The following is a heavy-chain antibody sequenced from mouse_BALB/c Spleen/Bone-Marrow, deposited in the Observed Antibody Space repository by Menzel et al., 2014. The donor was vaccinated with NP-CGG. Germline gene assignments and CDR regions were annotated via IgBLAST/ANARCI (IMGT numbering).Heavy chain of an antibody. CDR2: VNPNIGGT. J-gene: IGHJ2*01. Sequence: VQLKESGPELVKPGASVKISCKTSGYTFTDYTLHWVKQSHGKSLEWIGGVNPNIGGTSYNQKFKGKASLTVNKSSTTAYMELRSLTSEDSAVYYCARGRWYYWGRGTTLTVSS. CDR1: GYTFTDYT. V-gene: IGHV1-22*01. D-gene: IGHD2-3*01. CDR3: ARGRWYY.